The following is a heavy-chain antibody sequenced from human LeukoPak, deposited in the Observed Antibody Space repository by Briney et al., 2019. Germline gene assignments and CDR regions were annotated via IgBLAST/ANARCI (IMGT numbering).Heavy chain of an antibody. CDR2: IYYSGST. CDR3: ARHRITGTTSIGYFDY. V-gene: IGHV4-61*01. J-gene: IGHJ4*02. CDR1: GGSINSWSYY. D-gene: IGHD1-20*01. Sequence: SETLSLTCTVSGGSINSWSYYWSWIRQPPGKGLEWIGYIYYSGSTNYNPSLKSRDTISVDTSKNQFSLKLSSVTAADTAVYYCARHRITGTTSIGYFDYWGQGTLVTVSS.